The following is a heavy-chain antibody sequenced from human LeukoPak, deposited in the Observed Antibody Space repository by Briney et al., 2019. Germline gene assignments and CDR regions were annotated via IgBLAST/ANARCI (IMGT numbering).Heavy chain of an antibody. D-gene: IGHD6-13*01. Sequence: GGSLRLSCAASGFTFSSYAMSWVRQAPGKGLEWVSTISGTGGSTYYADSVKGQFTISRDNSKNTLYLQMNSLRAEDTAVYYCAKMRRGIAGIFDYWGQGTLVTVSS. V-gene: IGHV3-23*01. CDR3: AKMRRGIAGIFDY. CDR2: ISGTGGST. CDR1: GFTFSSYA. J-gene: IGHJ4*02.